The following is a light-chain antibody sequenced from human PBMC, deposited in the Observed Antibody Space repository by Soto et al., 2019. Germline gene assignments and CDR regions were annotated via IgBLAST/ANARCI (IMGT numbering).Light chain of an antibody. Sequence: DIQMTQSPSTLSASVEDRVTITCRASQSISNRLAWYQQKPGKAPELLIYDASSLVGGAPSRFSGSGSGTEFTLTISSLQPDDFATYYCQQYTFYSTFGQGTKVDI. CDR1: QSISNR. CDR3: QQYTFYST. CDR2: DAS. V-gene: IGKV1-5*01. J-gene: IGKJ1*01.